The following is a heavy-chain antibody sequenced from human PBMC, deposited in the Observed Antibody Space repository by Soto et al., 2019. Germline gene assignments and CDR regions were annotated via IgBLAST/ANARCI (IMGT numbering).Heavy chain of an antibody. CDR2: IYSSGST. D-gene: IGHD6-19*01. CDR1: GGSISSYY. Sequence: SETLCLTCTVSGGSISSYYWSCIRQPPGKGLEWIGYIYSSGSTNYNPSLKSRVTISVDTSKNQFSLKLSSVTAADTAVYYCARDGAVAGFDYWGQGTLVTVSS. CDR3: ARDGAVAGFDY. V-gene: IGHV4-59*01. J-gene: IGHJ4*02.